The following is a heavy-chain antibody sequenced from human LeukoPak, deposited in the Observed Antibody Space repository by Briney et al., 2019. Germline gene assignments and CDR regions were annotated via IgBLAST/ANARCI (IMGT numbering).Heavy chain of an antibody. CDR2: IKPDGSDK. D-gene: IGHD2-2*01. CDR1: GFAFRTYW. Sequence: GGSLRLSCVASGFAFRTYWMSWVRQAPGKGLDWVTNIKPDGSDKKFVDSVKGRFAISRDNAKKSLYLQMNSLRVEDTAVYYCATQTSSEAFEIWGQGTMVTVSS. J-gene: IGHJ3*02. V-gene: IGHV3-7*05. CDR3: ATQTSSEAFEI.